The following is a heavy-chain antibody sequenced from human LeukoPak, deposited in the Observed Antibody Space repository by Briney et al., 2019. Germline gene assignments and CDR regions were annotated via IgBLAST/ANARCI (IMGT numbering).Heavy chain of an antibody. D-gene: IGHD1-26*01. Sequence: GASVKVSCKASGYTFTSYDINWVRQATGQGLEWMGWMNPNSGNTGYAQKFQGRVTMTRNTSISTAYMELSSLRSEDTAVYYCARGTPSQSFRAWEEHYFDYWGQGTLVTVSS. V-gene: IGHV1-8*01. CDR1: GYTFTSYD. CDR3: ARGTPSQSFRAWEEHYFDY. J-gene: IGHJ4*02. CDR2: MNPNSGNT.